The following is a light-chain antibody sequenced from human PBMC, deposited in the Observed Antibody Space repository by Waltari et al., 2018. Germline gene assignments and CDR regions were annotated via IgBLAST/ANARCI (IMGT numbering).Light chain of an antibody. V-gene: IGKV3-20*01. J-gene: IGKJ3*01. CDR3: QQSYSTLTT. CDR2: GAS. Sequence: EIVLTQSPGTLSLSPGDRATLSCRASQSVSRTLAWYQQKPGQAPRLLIYGASTRATGIPDRFSGGGSGTDFSLTISRLEPEDFATYYCQQSYSTLTTFGPGTKVDIK. CDR1: QSVSRT.